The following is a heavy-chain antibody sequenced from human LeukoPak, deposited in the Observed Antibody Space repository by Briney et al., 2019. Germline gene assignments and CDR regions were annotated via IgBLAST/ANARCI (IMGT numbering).Heavy chain of an antibody. D-gene: IGHD1-1*01. CDR3: VRVASTTRRHDVFDI. Sequence: ASVKVSCKASGYTFTGYYLHWVRQAPGQGLEWMGWINPNSGGTNSAQKFQGRVTMTRDTSISTAYMELSRLRSDDTAVYYCVRVASTTRRHDVFDIWGQGTMVIVSS. J-gene: IGHJ3*02. V-gene: IGHV1-2*02. CDR2: INPNSGGT. CDR1: GYTFTGYY.